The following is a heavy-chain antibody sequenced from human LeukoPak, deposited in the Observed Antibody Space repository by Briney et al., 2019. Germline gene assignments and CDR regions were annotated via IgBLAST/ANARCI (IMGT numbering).Heavy chain of an antibody. V-gene: IGHV3-48*01. CDR3: AKVRKVVPAAETRYNWFDP. CDR1: GFTFSSYS. D-gene: IGHD2-2*01. CDR2: ISSSSSTI. J-gene: IGHJ5*02. Sequence: GGSLRLSCAVSGFTFSSYSMNWVRQAPGKGLEWVSYISSSSSTIYYADSVKGRFTISRDNSKNTLYLQMNSLRAEDTAVYYCAKVRKVVPAAETRYNWFDPWGQGTLVTVSS.